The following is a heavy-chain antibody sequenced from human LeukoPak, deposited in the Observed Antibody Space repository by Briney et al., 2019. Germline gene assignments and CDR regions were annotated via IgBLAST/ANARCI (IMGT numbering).Heavy chain of an antibody. V-gene: IGHV3-21*01. CDR3: ARGFRSVTTWGYFDY. CDR1: GFTFSSYS. J-gene: IGHJ4*02. Sequence: GGSLRLSCAASGFTFSSYSMNWVRQAPGKGLEWVSSISSGRSYIYYADSVKGRFTISRDNAKNSLFLQMNSLRVDDTAVYYCARGFRSVTTWGYFDYWGQGALVTVSS. CDR2: ISSGRSYI. D-gene: IGHD4-17*01.